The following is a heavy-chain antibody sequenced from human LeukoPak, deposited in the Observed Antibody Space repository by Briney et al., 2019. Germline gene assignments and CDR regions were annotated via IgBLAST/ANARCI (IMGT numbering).Heavy chain of an antibody. CDR1: GFTFSGSA. CDR3: TTPGDTAMPNFDY. V-gene: IGHV3-73*01. CDR2: IRSKANSYAT. D-gene: IGHD5-18*01. Sequence: GGSLRLSCAASGFTFSGSAMHWVHQASGKGLEWVGRIRSKANSYATVYAASVKGRFTISRGDSKNTAYLQVNSLKTEDTAVYYCTTPGDTAMPNFDYWGQGTLVTVSS. J-gene: IGHJ4*02.